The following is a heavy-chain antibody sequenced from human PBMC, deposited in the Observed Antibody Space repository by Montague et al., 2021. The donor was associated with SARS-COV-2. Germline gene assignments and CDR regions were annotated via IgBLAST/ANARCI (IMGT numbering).Heavy chain of an antibody. J-gene: IGHJ4*02. CDR3: ATLTQSNGDF. CDR2: VYSSGTT. CDR1: SDSINSYY. V-gene: IGHV4-4*08. Sequence: SDTVSLTCTVSSDSINSYYWGWIRQPPGKRLEWLGYVYSSGTTNXNPSLNSRIAISVDTSKNQFSLRLDSVTAADTAIYYCATLTQSNGDFWGQGALVTVS. D-gene: IGHD4/OR15-4a*01.